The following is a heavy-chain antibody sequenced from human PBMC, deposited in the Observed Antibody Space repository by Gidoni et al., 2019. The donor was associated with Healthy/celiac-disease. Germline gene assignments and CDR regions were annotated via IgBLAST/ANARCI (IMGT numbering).Heavy chain of an antibody. V-gene: IGHV4-59*08. CDR3: ARHMGRTTVVTPLDY. J-gene: IGHJ4*02. D-gene: IGHD4-17*01. CDR1: GGSISSYY. Sequence: QVQLQESGPGLVKPSETLSLTCTVSGGSISSYYWSWIRQPPGKGLEWIGYIYYSGSTNYNPALKSRVTISVDKSKNQFSLKLSSVTAADTAVYYCARHMGRTTVVTPLDYWGQGTLVTVSS. CDR2: IYYSGST.